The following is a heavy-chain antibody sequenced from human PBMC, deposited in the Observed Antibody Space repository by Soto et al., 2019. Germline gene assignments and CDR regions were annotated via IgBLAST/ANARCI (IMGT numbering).Heavy chain of an antibody. CDR1: GFIFSDHA. Sequence: QVQLVESGGGVVQPGRSLRLSCAASGFIFSDHAMHWXXXXXXXXXXXXXXLSYDGNHKYYADSAKGRFTISRDRSKXXXXXXXXXXXXXXXXXXXXXXXXXXXXXXXXXXXGYYFYGMDVWGQGTTVTVSS. CDR2: LSYDGNHK. J-gene: IGHJ6*02. CDR3: XXXXXXXXXXXXXXXGYYFYGMDV. V-gene: IGHV3-30-3*01.